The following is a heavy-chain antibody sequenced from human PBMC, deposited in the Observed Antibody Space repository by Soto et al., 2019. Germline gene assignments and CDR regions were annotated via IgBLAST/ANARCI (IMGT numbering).Heavy chain of an antibody. J-gene: IGHJ4*02. CDR1: GFTFSNYV. CDR2: ISGSGGST. V-gene: IGHV3-23*01. CDR3: AKDQGSSWYEIDY. D-gene: IGHD6-13*01. Sequence: EVQLLESGGGLVQPGGSLRLSCAASGFTFSNYVVTWVRQAPGKGLEWVSTISGSGGSTYYADSVKGRFTISRDNSKNTLYLKMNSLRAEDTAVYYCAKDQGSSWYEIDYWGQGTLVTVSS.